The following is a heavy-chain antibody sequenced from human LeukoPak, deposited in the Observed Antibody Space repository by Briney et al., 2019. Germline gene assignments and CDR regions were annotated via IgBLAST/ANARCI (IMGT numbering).Heavy chain of an antibody. V-gene: IGHV4-34*01. Sequence: PSETLSLTCAVYGESLSGYYWSWIRQPPGKGLEWIGEINHSGSTNYNPSLKSRVTISADTSKNQFSLKVRSVTAADTAVYYCTSSFLGYCSGGSCYPNYWGQGTLVTVSS. CDR2: INHSGST. J-gene: IGHJ4*02. CDR1: GESLSGYY. D-gene: IGHD2-15*01. CDR3: TSSFLGYCSGGSCYPNY.